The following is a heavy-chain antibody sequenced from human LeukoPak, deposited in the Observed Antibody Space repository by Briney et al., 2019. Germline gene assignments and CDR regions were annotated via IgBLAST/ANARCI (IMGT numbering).Heavy chain of an antibody. Sequence: SETLSLTCTVSGGSISSYYWSWIRQPPGKGLEWIGYIYYSGSTNYNPSLKSRVTISVDTSKNQFSLKLSSVTAADTAVYYRARASIAAAGTIDYWGQGTLVTVSS. CDR1: GGSISSYY. D-gene: IGHD6-13*01. CDR2: IYYSGST. V-gene: IGHV4-59*01. CDR3: ARASIAAAGTIDY. J-gene: IGHJ4*02.